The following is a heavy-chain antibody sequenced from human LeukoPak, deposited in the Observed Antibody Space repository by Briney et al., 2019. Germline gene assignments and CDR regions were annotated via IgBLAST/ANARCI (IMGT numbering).Heavy chain of an antibody. CDR1: GGSINLYY. D-gene: IGHD3-10*01. CDR2: FYDTRSP. Sequence: SETLSLTCTVSGGSINLYYWSWIRQPPGKGLEWIGYFYDTRSPKYNPSLERRVTISVDMSRKQFSLNISSVTTADTAVYYCARGRGSLTYGGEGTLATVSS. J-gene: IGHJ4*02. V-gene: IGHV4-59*01. CDR3: ARGRGSLTY.